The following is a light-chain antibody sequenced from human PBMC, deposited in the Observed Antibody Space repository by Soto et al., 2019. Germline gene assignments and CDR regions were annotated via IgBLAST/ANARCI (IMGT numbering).Light chain of an antibody. J-gene: IGLJ1*01. V-gene: IGLV2-8*01. CDR1: SSDIGLYDY. Sequence: LFQLPSRYGYPGHSFTISCTGTSSDIGLYDYVSWYQQHPGKVPKLLIYEVTQWPSGVADRFSGSKSGNTASLTVSGLQSVQEAHYYCSSYGDSSNYDFGTGRKVIGL. CDR2: EVT. CDR3: SSYGDSSNYD.